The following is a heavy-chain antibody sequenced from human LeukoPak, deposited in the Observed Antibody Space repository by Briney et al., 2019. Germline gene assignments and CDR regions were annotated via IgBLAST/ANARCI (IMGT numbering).Heavy chain of an antibody. CDR1: GFTFSTYA. V-gene: IGHV3-23*01. CDR3: AKYELSSGWPHFDY. Sequence: GGSLRLSCAASGFTFSTYAMSWVRQAPGKGLEWVSAISGSGGSTYYADSVKGRFTISRDNSKNTLYLQMNSLRAEDTAVYYCAKYELSSGWPHFDYWGQGTLVTVSS. CDR2: ISGSGGST. D-gene: IGHD6-19*01. J-gene: IGHJ4*02.